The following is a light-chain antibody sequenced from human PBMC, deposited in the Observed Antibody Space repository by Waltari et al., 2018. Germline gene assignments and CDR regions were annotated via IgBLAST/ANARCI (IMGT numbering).Light chain of an antibody. J-gene: IGKJ4*01. CDR2: KAS. CDR1: QSISNW. CDR3: QQYNSYSLLT. V-gene: IGKV1-5*03. Sequence: QMTQSLSTLSASVGDRVTITCRASQSISNWLAWYQQKPGKAPKLLIYKASTLESGVPSRFSGSGSGTEFTLTISSLQPDDFATYYCQQYNSYSLLTFGGGTKVEIK.